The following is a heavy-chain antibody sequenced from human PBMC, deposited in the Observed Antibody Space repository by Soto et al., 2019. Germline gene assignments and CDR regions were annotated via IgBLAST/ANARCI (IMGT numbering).Heavy chain of an antibody. CDR3: ARGAECRGYCIKKFTLLDP. CDR2: IIPIFDSP. Sequence: SVNVSCKASGGSFSTYAFSWVRQAPGHGLEWMGGIIPIFDSPYYAQNFQGRVTTATDRSTSTVYMELSSLTPEDTAVYYCARGAECRGYCIKKFTLLDPWGQGTLGTVAS. D-gene: IGHD2-8*01. CDR1: GGSFSTYA. V-gene: IGHV1-69*05. J-gene: IGHJ5*02.